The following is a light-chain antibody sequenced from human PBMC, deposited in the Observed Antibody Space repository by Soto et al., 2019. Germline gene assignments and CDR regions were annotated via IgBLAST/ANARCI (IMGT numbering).Light chain of an antibody. V-gene: IGLV2-18*02. Sequence: QSALTQPPSVSGSPGQTVTISCTGTSNDVGTYNRVSWYQEHPGTDPKLMIYEVNNRPSGVPDRFSGSKSGNTAALTISGLQAEDEADYYCSSYTSSSTLLFGGGTKVTVL. CDR1: SNDVGTYNR. CDR3: SSYTSSSTLL. CDR2: EVN. J-gene: IGLJ2*01.